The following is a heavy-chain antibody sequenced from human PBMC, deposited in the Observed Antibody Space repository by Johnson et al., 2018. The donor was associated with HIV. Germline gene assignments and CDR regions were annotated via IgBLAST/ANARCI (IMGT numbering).Heavy chain of an antibody. J-gene: IGHJ3*02. Sequence: VQLVESGGGLVQPGGSLRLSCAASGFTVSSNYMSWVRQAPGKGLEWVSVIYSGGSTYYADSVKGRFTISRDNAKNSLYLQMNSLRAKDTAVFYCAREMAWEDAFDIWGQGTMVTVSS. V-gene: IGHV3-66*01. CDR3: AREMAWEDAFDI. D-gene: IGHD5-24*01. CDR1: GFTVSSNY. CDR2: IYSGGST.